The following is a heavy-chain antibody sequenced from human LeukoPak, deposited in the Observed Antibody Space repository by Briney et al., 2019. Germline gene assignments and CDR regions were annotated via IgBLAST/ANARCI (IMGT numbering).Heavy chain of an antibody. CDR2: IYSGGST. Sequence: GGSLRLSCAASGFTVSSNYMGWVRQAPGKGLEWVSVIYSGGSTYYADSVKGRFAISRDNSKNTLYLQMNSLRAEDTAVYYCASRPDHYYGMDVWGQGTTVTVSS. V-gene: IGHV3-53*01. CDR1: GFTVSSNY. J-gene: IGHJ6*02. CDR3: ASRPDHYYGMDV.